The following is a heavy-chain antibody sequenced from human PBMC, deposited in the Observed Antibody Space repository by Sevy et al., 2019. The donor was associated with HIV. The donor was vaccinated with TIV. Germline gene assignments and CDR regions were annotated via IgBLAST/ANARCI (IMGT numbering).Heavy chain of an antibody. J-gene: IGHJ4*02. Sequence: GGSLRLSCAASGFTFSKYSMSWVRQPPGKGLEWVSTLSFGCGEINYADSVKGRFTISRDNSKSTVYLKMNNLRPEDTAAYYCAREGCTKPHDYWGQGTLVTVSS. V-gene: IGHV3-23*01. CDR3: AREGCTKPHDY. CDR1: GFTFSKYS. CDR2: LSFGCGEI. D-gene: IGHD2-8*01.